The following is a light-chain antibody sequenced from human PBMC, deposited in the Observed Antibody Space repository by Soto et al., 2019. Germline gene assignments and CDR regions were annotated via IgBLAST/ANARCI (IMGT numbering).Light chain of an antibody. CDR2: GAS. J-gene: IGKJ1*01. CDR1: QDIRNS. V-gene: IGKV1-12*01. CDR3: QQTSAFPRT. Sequence: DIQMTQSPPSVSASVGDRVTITCRASQDIRNSLAWYQQTPGKAPKLLIHGASSLYRGVSSRFSGGGTGDDFTLTISSLQPEDFATDYCQQTSAFPRTVGQGTKVDVK.